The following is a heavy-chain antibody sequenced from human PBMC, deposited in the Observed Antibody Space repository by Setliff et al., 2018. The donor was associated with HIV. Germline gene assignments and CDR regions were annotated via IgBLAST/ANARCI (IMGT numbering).Heavy chain of an antibody. CDR1: GYSISNGYY. Sequence: PSETLSLTCAVSGYSISNGYYWGWIRQPPGKGLEWIGNIYHSGNAYFHPSLKSRVTISVDTSKNQFPLNLTSVTAADTAVYYCARFMRGIIIRDYYYGMDVWGQGTTVTVSS. J-gene: IGHJ6*02. CDR2: IYHSGNA. V-gene: IGHV4-38-2*01. CDR3: ARFMRGIIIRDYYYGMDV. D-gene: IGHD3-10*01.